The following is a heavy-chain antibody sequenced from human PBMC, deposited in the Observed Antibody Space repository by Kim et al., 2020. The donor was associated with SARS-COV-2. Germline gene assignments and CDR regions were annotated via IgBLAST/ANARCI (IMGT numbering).Heavy chain of an antibody. CDR2: IYYTGAT. CDR3: ARFSQYYGSSSHYLDF. D-gene: IGHD3-3*01. CDR1: GGSITGYY. J-gene: IGHJ4*02. V-gene: IGHV4-59*12. Sequence: SETLFLTCTVSGGSITGYYWSWIRQPPGKGLECLGHIYYTGATVVNPSLKSRLTMSVDTSRNQFSLKLTSVTAADTAVYYCARFSQYYGSSSHYLDFWGQGILVTVSS.